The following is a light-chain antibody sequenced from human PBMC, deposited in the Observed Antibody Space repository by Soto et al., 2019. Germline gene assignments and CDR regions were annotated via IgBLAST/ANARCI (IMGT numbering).Light chain of an antibody. CDR3: CSRAGGSPFYV. V-gene: IGLV2-23*01. Sequence: QSALTQPASVSGSPGQSITISCTGTHSDLGSFNLISWYPQHPGKAPKLVIYEGNERPSGVSHRFSGSKSGNTVALTISGLQAEDEADYYCCSRAGGSPFYVFGTGTKLTVL. CDR2: EGN. J-gene: IGLJ1*01. CDR1: HSDLGSFNL.